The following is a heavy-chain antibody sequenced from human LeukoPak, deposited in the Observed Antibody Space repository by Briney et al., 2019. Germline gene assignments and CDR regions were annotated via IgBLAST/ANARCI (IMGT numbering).Heavy chain of an antibody. Sequence: PGGSLRLSCAASGFTFSSHWMHWVRQAPGKGLVWVSRINFDGSSTSYAVSVKGRFTISRDNSKNTLYLQMNSLRAEDTAVYYCARGVDYYENSGTIDYWGQGTLVTVSS. J-gene: IGHJ4*02. V-gene: IGHV3-74*01. D-gene: IGHD3-22*01. CDR2: INFDGSST. CDR1: GFTFSSHW. CDR3: ARGVDYYENSGTIDY.